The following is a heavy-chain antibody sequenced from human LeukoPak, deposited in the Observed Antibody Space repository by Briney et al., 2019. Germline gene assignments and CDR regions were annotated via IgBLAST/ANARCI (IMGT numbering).Heavy chain of an antibody. J-gene: IGHJ4*02. V-gene: IGHV3-30-3*01. Sequence: GGSLRLSCAASGFTFSSYAMHWVRQAPGKGLEWVAVISYDGSNKYYADSVKGRFTISRDNSKNTLYLQMNSLRAEDTAVYYCAKVPEWFGEWGVFDYWGQGTLVAVSS. CDR2: ISYDGSNK. CDR3: AKVPEWFGEWGVFDY. CDR1: GFTFSSYA. D-gene: IGHD3-10*01.